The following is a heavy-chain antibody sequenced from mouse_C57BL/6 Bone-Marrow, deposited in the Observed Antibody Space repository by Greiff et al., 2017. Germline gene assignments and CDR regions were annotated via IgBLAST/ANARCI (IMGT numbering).Heavy chain of an antibody. CDR1: GYAFSSYW. CDR2: IYPGDGDT. J-gene: IGHJ3*01. V-gene: IGHV1-80*01. CDR3: ASGVGYYGSFAY. D-gene: IGHD1-1*01. Sequence: QVQLKESGAELVKPGASVKISCKASGYAFSSYWMNWVKQRPGKGLEWIGQIYPGDGDTNYNGKFKGKATLTADKSSSTAYMQLSSLTSEDSAVYFCASGVGYYGSFAYWGQGTLVTVSA.